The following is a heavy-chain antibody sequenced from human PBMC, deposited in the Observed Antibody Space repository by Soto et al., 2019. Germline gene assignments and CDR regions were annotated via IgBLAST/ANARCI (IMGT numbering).Heavy chain of an antibody. CDR2: ISAYNGNT. CDR3: ARDRGAAAYKNWFDP. V-gene: IGHV1-18*01. CDR1: GYTFTSYG. Sequence: ASVKVSCKASGYTFTSYGISWVRQAPGQGLEWMGWISAYNGNTNYAQKLQGRVTMTTDTSTSTAYMELRSLRSDDTAVYYCARDRGAAAYKNWFDPWGQGTLVTVSS. J-gene: IGHJ5*02. D-gene: IGHD6-13*01.